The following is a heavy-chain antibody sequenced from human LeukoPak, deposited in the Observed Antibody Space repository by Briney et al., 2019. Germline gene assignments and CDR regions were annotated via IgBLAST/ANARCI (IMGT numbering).Heavy chain of an antibody. CDR3: ARNGGHNQEH. J-gene: IGHJ4*02. V-gene: IGHV4-4*02. CDR2: FSHSGIT. CDR1: GASISRGSW. D-gene: IGHD1-1*01. Sequence: SGTPSLTCDVSGASISRGSWWSWVRQPPGKGLEWIGEFSHSGITNFNPSLKSRVTISVDKSRNQFSLNLISVTAADTAVYFCARNGGHNQEHWGQGTLVTVSS.